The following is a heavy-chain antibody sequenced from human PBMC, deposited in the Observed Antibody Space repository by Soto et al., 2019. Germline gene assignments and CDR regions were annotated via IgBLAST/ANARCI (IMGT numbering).Heavy chain of an antibody. CDR1: GGSISSSSYY. D-gene: IGHD3-9*01. CDR3: ARSPHFDWFPAPHNWFDP. J-gene: IGHJ5*02. CDR2: IYYSGST. Sequence: SETLSLTCTVSGGSISSSSYYWGWIRQPPGKGLEWIGSIYYSGSTYYNPSLKSRVTISVDTSKNQFSLKLSSVTAADTAVYYCARSPHFDWFPAPHNWFDPWGQGTLVTVSS. V-gene: IGHV4-39*01.